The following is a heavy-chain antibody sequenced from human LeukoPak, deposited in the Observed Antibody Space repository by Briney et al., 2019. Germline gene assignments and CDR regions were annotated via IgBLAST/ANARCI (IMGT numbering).Heavy chain of an antibody. V-gene: IGHV3-21*01. Sequence: GGSLRLSCAASGFTFSSYAMNWVRQAPGKGLEWVSSISGSSSYIYYADSVKGRFTISRDNAKNSLYLQMNSLRAEDTAVYYCARDGRRYSSSWYSFSHWGQGTLVTVSS. D-gene: IGHD6-13*01. J-gene: IGHJ4*02. CDR2: ISGSSSYI. CDR3: ARDGRRYSSSWYSFSH. CDR1: GFTFSSYA.